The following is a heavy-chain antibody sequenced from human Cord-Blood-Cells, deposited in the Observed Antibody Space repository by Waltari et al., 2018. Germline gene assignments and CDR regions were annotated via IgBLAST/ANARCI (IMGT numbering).Heavy chain of an antibody. J-gene: IGHJ6*03. CDR2: IYTSGSN. D-gene: IGHD3-9*01. V-gene: IGHV4-4*07. Sequence: QVQLQESGPGLVKPSETLSLTCTVSGGSISSYYWSWIRQPAGKGLEGIGRIYTSGSNRYNPSRKSTVHMSVATSKNHFSLNLSSVTAADPAGYYCARVSQSDYDILNGYSVYYYMDVWGKGTPVTVSS. CDR3: ARVSQSDYDILNGYSVYYYMDV. CDR1: GGSISSYY.